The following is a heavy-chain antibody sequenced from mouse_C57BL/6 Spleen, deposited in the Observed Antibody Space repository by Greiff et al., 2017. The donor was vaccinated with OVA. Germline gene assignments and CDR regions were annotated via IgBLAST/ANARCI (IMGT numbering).Heavy chain of an antibody. CDR2: ISYDGSN. J-gene: IGHJ4*01. CDR3: AREDGDYAMGY. V-gene: IGHV3-6*01. CDR1: GYSITSGYY. Sequence: EVQLKESGPGLVKPSQSLSLTCSVTGYSITSGYYWNWLRQFPANKLEWMGYISYDGSNNSNSSLTNRISITRDTSKNQFFLKLNSVTTEDTATYYCAREDGDYAMGYWGQGTSVTVAS.